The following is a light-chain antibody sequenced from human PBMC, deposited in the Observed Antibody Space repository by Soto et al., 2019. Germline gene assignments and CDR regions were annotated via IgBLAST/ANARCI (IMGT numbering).Light chain of an antibody. V-gene: IGKV3D-20*02. CDR3: QQRYNWPIT. J-gene: IGKJ5*01. CDR1: QSVGANH. Sequence: EIVLTQSPDTLSLSPGESATLSCRASQSVGANHLAWYQQKPGQAPRLLLYGASSRAAGIPDRFSGSGSGTDFTLTISSLEPEDFSVYYCQQRYNWPITFGQGTRLEIK. CDR2: GAS.